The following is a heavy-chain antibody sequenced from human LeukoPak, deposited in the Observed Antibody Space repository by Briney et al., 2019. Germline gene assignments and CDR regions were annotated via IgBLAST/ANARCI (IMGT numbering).Heavy chain of an antibody. V-gene: IGHV3-48*01. CDR1: GFTFNSYV. J-gene: IGHJ4*02. CDR2: ISSISSTI. Sequence: GGSLRLSCAASGFTFNSYVMNWVRQAPGKGLEWVSYISSISSTIYYADSVKGRFTISRDNSKNTLYLQMNSLRAGDTAVYYCAKPHFDDWGQGTLVTVSS. CDR3: AKPHFDD.